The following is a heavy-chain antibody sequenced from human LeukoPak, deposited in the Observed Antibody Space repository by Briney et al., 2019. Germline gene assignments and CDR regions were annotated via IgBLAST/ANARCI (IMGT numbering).Heavy chain of an antibody. CDR3: ARGYSGSYRVDY. D-gene: IGHD1-26*01. J-gene: IGHJ4*02. V-gene: IGHV3-74*01. Sequence: GGSLRLSCAASGFTFSSYWMHWVRQVPGKGLVWVSRINGDGSSTSYADSVKGRFTISRDNAKNTLYLQMNSLRAEDTAVYYCARGYSGSYRVDYWGQGTLVTVSS. CDR2: INGDGSST. CDR1: GFTFSSYW.